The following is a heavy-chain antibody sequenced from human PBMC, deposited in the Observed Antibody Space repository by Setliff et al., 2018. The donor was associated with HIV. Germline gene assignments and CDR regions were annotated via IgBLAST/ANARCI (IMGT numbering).Heavy chain of an antibody. D-gene: IGHD5-12*01. V-gene: IGHV3-7*03. J-gene: IGHJ3*01. CDR1: GFPFSTYW. Sequence: GGSLRLSCSAFGFPFSTYWMSWVRQPPGKGLEWVANIKQDGNEEEYLDSVKGRFTISRDNAKNSLYLHMNSLRAEDSAVYYCVKSQWLRCDVFEVWGQGTMVTVSS. CDR3: VKSQWLRCDVFEV. CDR2: IKQDGNEE.